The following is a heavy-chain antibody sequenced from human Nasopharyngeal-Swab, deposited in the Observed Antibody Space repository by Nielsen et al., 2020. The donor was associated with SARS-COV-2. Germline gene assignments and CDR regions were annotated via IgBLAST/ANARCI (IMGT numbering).Heavy chain of an antibody. J-gene: IGHJ2*01. CDR2: ISSSSSYI. CDR3: AREGFDL. Sequence: GESLKISCAASGINFSSYSMNWVRQAPGKGLEWVSSISSSSSYIYYADSVKGRFTISRDNAKNSLYLQMNSLRAEDTAVYYCAREGFDLWGRGTLVTVSS. V-gene: IGHV3-21*01. CDR1: GINFSSYS.